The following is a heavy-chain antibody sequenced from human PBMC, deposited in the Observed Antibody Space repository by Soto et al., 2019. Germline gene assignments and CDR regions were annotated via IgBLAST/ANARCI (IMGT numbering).Heavy chain of an antibody. CDR3: AGPTYYYDISGYYYN. CDR2: INPNSGGT. Sequence: KVSCKANGYTVTGYYMHWVRQAPGQGLEWMGWINPNSGGTNYAQKFQGRVTMTRDTSISTAYMELSRLRSDDTAVYYCAGPTYYYDISGYYYNWGQVTLVPVP. V-gene: IGHV1-2*02. D-gene: IGHD3-22*01. J-gene: IGHJ4*02. CDR1: GYTVTGYY.